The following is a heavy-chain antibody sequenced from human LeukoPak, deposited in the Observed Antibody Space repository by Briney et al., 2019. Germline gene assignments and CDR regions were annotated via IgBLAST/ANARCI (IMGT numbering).Heavy chain of an antibody. J-gene: IGHJ4*02. CDR1: GVTFSSYA. CDR3: AREGVRSSCYDY. D-gene: IGHD6-13*01. CDR2: IIPIFGTA. Sequence: GPSVKLSCTASGVTFSSYAISWVRQAPGQGLKWMGGIIPIFGTANSAQKLKGRVTITAEESTSTAYMELSSLRSEATAVFYCAREGVRSSCYDYWGQGTLVTLSS. V-gene: IGHV1-69*01.